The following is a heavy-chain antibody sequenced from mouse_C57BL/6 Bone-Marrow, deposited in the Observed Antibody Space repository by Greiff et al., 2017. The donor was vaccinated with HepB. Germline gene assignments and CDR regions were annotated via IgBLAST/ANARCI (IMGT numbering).Heavy chain of an antibody. Sequence: EVQLQESGAELVRPGASVKLSCTASGFNIKDDYMHWVKQRPEQGLEWIGWIDPENGDTEYASKFQGKATITADTSSNTAYLQLSSLTSEDTAVYYSTTDDYDSYWGQGTLVTVSA. CDR3: TTDDYDSY. CDR2: IDPENGDT. CDR1: GFNIKDDY. D-gene: IGHD2-4*01. V-gene: IGHV14-4*01. J-gene: IGHJ3*01.